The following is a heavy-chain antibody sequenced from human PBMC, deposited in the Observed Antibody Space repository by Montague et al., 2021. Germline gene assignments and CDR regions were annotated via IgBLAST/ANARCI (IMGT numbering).Heavy chain of an antibody. Sequence: TLSLTCTVSGDSLSSVCYSCTCLRPPPGKGLEWIGYIYYSGGTYYNPSLKSRVTISGDTSKNHFSLRLTSVTAADTAVYYCARGRLATGDFDYWGQGTLVTVSS. CDR2: IYYSGGT. D-gene: IGHD6-13*01. CDR1: GDSLSSVCYS. CDR3: ARGRLATGDFDY. V-gene: IGHV4-31*03. J-gene: IGHJ4*02.